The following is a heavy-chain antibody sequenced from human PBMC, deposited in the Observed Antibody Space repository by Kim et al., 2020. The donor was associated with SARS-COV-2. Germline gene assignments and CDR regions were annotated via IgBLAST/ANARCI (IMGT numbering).Heavy chain of an antibody. Sequence: GGSLRLSCAASGFTFSSYGMHWVRQAPGKGLEWVAVISYDGSNKYYADSVKGRFTISRDNSKNTLYLQMNSLRAEDTAVYYCAKTLGKSGSSGFYYFDYWGQGTLVTVSS. V-gene: IGHV3-30*18. CDR1: GFTFSSYG. D-gene: IGHD6-19*01. CDR2: ISYDGSNK. CDR3: AKTLGKSGSSGFYYFDY. J-gene: IGHJ4*02.